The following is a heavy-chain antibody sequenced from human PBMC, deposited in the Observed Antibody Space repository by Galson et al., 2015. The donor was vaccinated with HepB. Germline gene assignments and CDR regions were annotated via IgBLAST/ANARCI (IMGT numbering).Heavy chain of an antibody. CDR1: GFTFSSYW. J-gene: IGHJ4*02. D-gene: IGHD6-19*01. Sequence: SLRLSCAASGFTFSSYWMSWVRQAPGKGLEWVASIKQDGSEKYYVDSVKGRFTIFRDNAKNSLYLQMNSLRAEDTAVYYCARDLRGSGWYVDYWGQGTLVTVSS. CDR2: IKQDGSEK. V-gene: IGHV3-7*01. CDR3: ARDLRGSGWYVDY.